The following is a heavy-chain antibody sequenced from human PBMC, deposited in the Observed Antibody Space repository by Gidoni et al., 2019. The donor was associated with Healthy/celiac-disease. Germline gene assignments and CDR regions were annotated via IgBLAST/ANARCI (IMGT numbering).Heavy chain of an antibody. V-gene: IGHV1-24*01. Sequence: QVQLVQSGAEVKKPGASVTVSCKVSGYTLTELSMHWVRQAPGKGLEWMGGFDPEDGETIYAQKFQGRVTMTEDTSTDTAYMELSSLRSEDTAVYYCATGLDCSSTSCYRVFGFDPWGQGTLVTVSS. D-gene: IGHD2-2*01. CDR2: FDPEDGET. CDR3: ATGLDCSSTSCYRVFGFDP. CDR1: GYTLTELS. J-gene: IGHJ5*02.